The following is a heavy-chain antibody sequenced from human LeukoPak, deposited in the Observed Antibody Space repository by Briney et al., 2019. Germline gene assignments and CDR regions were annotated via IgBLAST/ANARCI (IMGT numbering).Heavy chain of an antibody. D-gene: IGHD6-6*01. CDR1: GFTFSSYA. CDR3: ARGPSAGRSLGY. J-gene: IGHJ4*02. V-gene: IGHV3-30-3*01. Sequence: GRSLRLSCAASGFTFSSYAMHWVRQAPGKGLEWVAVISYDGSNKYYADSVKGRFTISRDNSKNTLYLQMNSLRAEDTAVYYCARGPSAGRSLGYWGQGTLVTVSS. CDR2: ISYDGSNK.